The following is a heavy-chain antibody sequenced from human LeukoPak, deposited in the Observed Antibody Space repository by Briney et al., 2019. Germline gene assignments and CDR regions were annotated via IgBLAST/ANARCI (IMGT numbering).Heavy chain of an antibody. CDR2: IIGGGGST. CDR3: TRPDDYGDY. J-gene: IGHJ4*02. D-gene: IGHD1-14*01. CDR1: GFPFSSHG. V-gene: IGHV3-23*01. Sequence: PGGSLRLSCAASGFPFSSHGMSWVGQAPGKGLEWVSGIIGGGGSTYYADSVKGRFTISRDDSKDTAYLQMDSLKTEDTAVYYCTRPDDYGDYWGQGTLVTVSS.